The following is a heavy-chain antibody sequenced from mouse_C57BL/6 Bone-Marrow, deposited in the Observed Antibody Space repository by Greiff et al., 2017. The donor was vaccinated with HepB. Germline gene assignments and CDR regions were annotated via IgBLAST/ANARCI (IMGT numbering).Heavy chain of an antibody. CDR3: ARNSFCAMDY. Sequence: QVQLKQSGAELARPGASVKLSCKASGYTFTSYGISWVKQRTGQGLEWIGEIYPRSGNTYYNEKFKGKATLTADKSSSTAYMELRSLTSEDSAVYFCARNSFCAMDYWGQGTSVTVSS. CDR1: GYTFTSYG. CDR2: IYPRSGNT. J-gene: IGHJ4*01. V-gene: IGHV1-81*01.